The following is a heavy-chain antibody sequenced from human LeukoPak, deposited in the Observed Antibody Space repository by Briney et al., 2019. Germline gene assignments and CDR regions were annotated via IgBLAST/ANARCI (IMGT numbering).Heavy chain of an antibody. D-gene: IGHD5-24*01. Sequence: PSETLSLTCTVSGGSISSYYWSWIRQPPGKGLEWIGYIYYSGSTNYNPSLKSRVTISVDTSKNQFSLKLTSVTAADTAVYYCARGQGMATTPFDFWAREPWSPSPQ. J-gene: IGHJ4*02. V-gene: IGHV4-59*01. CDR1: GGSISSYY. CDR3: ARGQGMATTPFDF. CDR2: IYYSGST.